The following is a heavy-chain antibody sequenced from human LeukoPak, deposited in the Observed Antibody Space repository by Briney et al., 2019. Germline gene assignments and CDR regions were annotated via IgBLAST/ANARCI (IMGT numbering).Heavy chain of an antibody. J-gene: IGHJ4*02. V-gene: IGHV3-74*01. CDR1: GFTFSSYW. D-gene: IGHD5-24*01. CDR2: INSDGSTT. CDR3: ASAMAKYSPSDY. Sequence: GGSLRLSCAASGFTFSSYWMHWVRQAPGKGLVWVSRINSDGSTTSYADSVKGRFTISRDNAKNTLYLQMNSLRAEDTAVYYCASAMAKYSPSDYWGQGTLVTVSS.